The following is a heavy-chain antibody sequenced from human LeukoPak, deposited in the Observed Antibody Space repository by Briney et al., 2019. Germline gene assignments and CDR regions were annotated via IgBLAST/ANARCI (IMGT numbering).Heavy chain of an antibody. CDR1: GYSISSGYY. CDR3: AGNTPTVTTVFYYYYYMDV. J-gene: IGHJ6*03. V-gene: IGHV4-38-2*02. CDR2: IYHSGST. Sequence: SETLSLTCTVSGYSISSGYYWGWIRQPPGKGLEWIGSIYHSGSTYYNPSLKSRVTISVDTSKNQFSLKLSSVTAADTAVYYCAGNTPTVTTVFYYYYYMDVWGKGTTVTVSS. D-gene: IGHD4-17*01.